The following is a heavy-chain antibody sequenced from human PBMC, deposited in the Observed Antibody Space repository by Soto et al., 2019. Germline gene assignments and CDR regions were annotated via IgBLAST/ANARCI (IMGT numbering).Heavy chain of an antibody. J-gene: IGHJ6*03. Sequence: PSETLSLTCAVYGGSFSGYYWSWIRQPPGKGLEWIGEINHSGSTNYNPSLKSRVTISVDTSKNQFSLKLSSVTAADTAVYYCARAGSSRGSYYMDVWGKATTVTVSS. CDR2: INHSGST. V-gene: IGHV4-34*01. D-gene: IGHD1-26*01. CDR1: GGSFSGYY. CDR3: ARAGSSRGSYYMDV.